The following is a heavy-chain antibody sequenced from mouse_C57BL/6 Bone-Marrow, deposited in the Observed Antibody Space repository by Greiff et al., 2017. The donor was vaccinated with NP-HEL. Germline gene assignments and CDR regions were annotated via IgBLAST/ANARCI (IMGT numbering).Heavy chain of an antibody. CDR1: GYAFSSSW. J-gene: IGHJ3*01. Sequence: VQLQQSGPELVKPGASVKISCKASGYAFSSSWMNWVKQRPGKGLEWIGRIYPGDGDTNYNGKFKGKATLTADKSSSTAYMQLSSLTSEDSAVYFCARRDYDGYYVGFAYWGQGTLVIVSA. D-gene: IGHD2-3*01. V-gene: IGHV1-82*01. CDR2: IYPGDGDT. CDR3: ARRDYDGYYVGFAY.